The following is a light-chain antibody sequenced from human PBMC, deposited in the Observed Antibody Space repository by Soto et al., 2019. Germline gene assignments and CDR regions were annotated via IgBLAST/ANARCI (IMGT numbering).Light chain of an antibody. CDR2: WAS. V-gene: IGKV4-1*01. CDR3: QHYFTTPIT. J-gene: IGKJ5*01. Sequence: DIVLTPSPDSLALSLGERATIKCKYSQSVLSSFNNRDQIAWFQQKPGQPPTLLIYWASTRDSGVPDRFSGSGSGTDFTLTVSSLQAEDLAIYFCQHYFTTPITFGQGTRLEIK. CDR1: QSVLSSFNNRDQ.